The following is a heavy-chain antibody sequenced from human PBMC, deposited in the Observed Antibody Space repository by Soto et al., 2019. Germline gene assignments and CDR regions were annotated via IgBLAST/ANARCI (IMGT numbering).Heavy chain of an antibody. CDR3: ARGRANYDFWSGYGG. CDR1: GFTFSSYD. J-gene: IGHJ4*02. CDR2: IGTAGDK. D-gene: IGHD3-3*01. Sequence: EVQLVESGGGLVQPGGSLRLSCAASGFTFSSYDMHWVRQATGKGLEWVSAIGTAGDKYYPGSVQGRFTISRENAKNSLYLRMNSLIAGDTAVYYCARGRANYDFWSGYGGWGQGTLVTVSS. V-gene: IGHV3-13*01.